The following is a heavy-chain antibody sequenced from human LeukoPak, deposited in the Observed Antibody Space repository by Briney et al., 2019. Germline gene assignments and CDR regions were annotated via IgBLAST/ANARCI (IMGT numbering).Heavy chain of an antibody. Sequence: GGSLRLSCAVSGFTVSSNYMSWVRQAPGKGLEWVSVIYSGGSTYYADSVKGRFTISRDNSKNTLYLQMNSPRAEDTAVYYCARVATEADYWGQGTLVTVSS. CDR1: GFTVSSNY. V-gene: IGHV3-66*01. CDR2: IYSGGST. D-gene: IGHD1-1*01. J-gene: IGHJ4*02. CDR3: ARVATEADY.